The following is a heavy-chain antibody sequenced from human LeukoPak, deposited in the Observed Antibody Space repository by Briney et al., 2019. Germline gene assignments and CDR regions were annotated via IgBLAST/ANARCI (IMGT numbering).Heavy chain of an antibody. V-gene: IGHV4-34*01. Sequence: NPSETLSLTCAVYGGSFSGYYWSWIRQPPGKGLEWIGEINHSGSTNYNPSLKSRVTLSVDTSKNQFSLKLSSVTAADTAVYYCASLSFWSGYHDAFDIWGQGTMVTVSS. J-gene: IGHJ3*02. CDR1: GGSFSGYY. CDR2: INHSGST. CDR3: ASLSFWSGYHDAFDI. D-gene: IGHD3-3*01.